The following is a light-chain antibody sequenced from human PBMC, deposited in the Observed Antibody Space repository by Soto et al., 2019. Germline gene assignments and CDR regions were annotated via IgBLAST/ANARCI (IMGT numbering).Light chain of an antibody. J-gene: IGKJ5*01. CDR3: QQYYSTLP. V-gene: IGKV4-1*01. CDR1: QSVLYSSNNKNY. Sequence: DLVMTHSPDSLAVSMDESATINCKSSQSVLYSSNNKNYLAWYQQKPGQPPKLLIYWASTRESGVPARFSGSGSGTDFTLTISSLQAEDVALYYCQQYYSTLPFGQGTRPAI. CDR2: WAS.